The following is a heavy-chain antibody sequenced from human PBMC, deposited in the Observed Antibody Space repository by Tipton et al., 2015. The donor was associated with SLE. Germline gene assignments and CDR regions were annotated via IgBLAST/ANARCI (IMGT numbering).Heavy chain of an antibody. V-gene: IGHV4-39*07. CDR1: GDSITSNRYF. D-gene: IGHD3-3*01. J-gene: IGHJ4*02. CDR3: ARDSTGGYYDFWSGYSV. CDR2: IYYSGGYYSGNT. Sequence: LRLSCTVSGDSITSNRYFWGWVRQPPGKGLEWIGSIYYSGGYYSGNTYYNPSLKSRITMSLDTSNNQFSLKMSSVTAADTAVYFCARDSTGGYYDFWSGYSVWGQGTLVTVSS.